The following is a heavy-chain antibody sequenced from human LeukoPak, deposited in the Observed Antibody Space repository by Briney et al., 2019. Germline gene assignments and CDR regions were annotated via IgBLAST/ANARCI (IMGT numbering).Heavy chain of an antibody. CDR3: ARGGELNNWFDP. V-gene: IGHV4-59*11. J-gene: IGHJ5*02. CDR2: IYYSGST. D-gene: IGHD1-7*01. CDR1: GGSISSHY. Sequence: SETLSLTCTVSGGSISSHYWSWIRQPPGKGLEWIGYIYYSGSTNYNPSLKSRVTISEDTSNFQFSLRLSSVTAADTAVYYCARGGELNNWFDPWGQGTLVIVSS.